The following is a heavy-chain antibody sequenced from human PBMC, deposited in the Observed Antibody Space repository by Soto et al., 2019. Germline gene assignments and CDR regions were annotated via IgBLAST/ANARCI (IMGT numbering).Heavy chain of an antibody. CDR2: IGTAGDT. CDR1: GFTFSSYD. D-gene: IGHD5-12*01. J-gene: IGHJ5*02. Sequence: EVQLVESGGGLVQPGGSLRLSCAASGFTFSSYDMHWVRQATGKGLEWVSAIGTAGDTYYPGSVKGRFTISRENAKNSLYLQMNRLRDGDTAVYYCSRGGGRVATPWFDPWGQGTLVTVSS. CDR3: SRGGGRVATPWFDP. V-gene: IGHV3-13*04.